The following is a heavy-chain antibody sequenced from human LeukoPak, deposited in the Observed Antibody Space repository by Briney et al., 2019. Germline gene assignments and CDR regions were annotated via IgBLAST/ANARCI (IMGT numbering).Heavy chain of an antibody. CDR2: IKSKTDGETT. CDR1: GFSFSNYA. D-gene: IGHD4/OR15-4a*01. J-gene: IGHJ4*02. CDR3: ANGPF. V-gene: IGHV3-15*05. Sequence: PGGSLRLSCVASGFSFSNYAMNWVRQTPGKGLEWVGRIKSKTDGETTDYVAPVKGRFTTSRDDSENTVYLQMNSLKTEDTATYYCANGPFWGQGTLVTVSS.